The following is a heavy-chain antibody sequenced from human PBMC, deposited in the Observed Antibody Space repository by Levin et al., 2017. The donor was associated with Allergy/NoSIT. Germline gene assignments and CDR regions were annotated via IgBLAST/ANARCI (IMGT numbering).Heavy chain of an antibody. CDR1: GYTFTFYG. CDR2: ISPYNGDT. D-gene: IGHD5-24*01. J-gene: IGHJ3*01. V-gene: IGHV1-18*01. CDR3: AMGMAETAADTFDL. Sequence: ASVKVSCKASGYTFTFYGLTWVRQAPGQGLEWMGWISPYNGDTKYVRDLQDRVTMTADTSTNTAYMELKNLRSDATDVAYWAMGMAETAADTFDLWGQGTLVTVSS.